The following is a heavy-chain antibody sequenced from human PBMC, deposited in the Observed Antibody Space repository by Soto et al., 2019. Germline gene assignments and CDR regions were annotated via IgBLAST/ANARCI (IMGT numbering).Heavy chain of an antibody. CDR3: ARDFKKVQLWSYYYYGMDV. J-gene: IGHJ6*02. CDR1: GFTFSSYW. CDR2: IKQDGSEK. D-gene: IGHD5-18*01. V-gene: IGHV3-7*01. Sequence: PGGSLRLSCAASGFTFSSYWMSWVRQAPGKGLEWVANIKQDGSEKYYVDSVKGRFTISRDNAKNSLYLQMNSLRAEDTAVYYCARDFKKVQLWSYYYYGMDVWGQGTTVTVSS.